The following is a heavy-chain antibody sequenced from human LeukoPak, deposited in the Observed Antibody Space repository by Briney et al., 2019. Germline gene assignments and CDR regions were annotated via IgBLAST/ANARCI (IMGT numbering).Heavy chain of an antibody. D-gene: IGHD3-10*01. V-gene: IGHV1-46*01. J-gene: IGHJ6*03. Sequence: ASVKVSCKASGYTFTTYAMNWVRQAPGQGLEWMGIINPSGGSTSYAQKFQGRVTMTRDMSTSTVYMELSSLRSEDTAVYYCARCGSGSYGQDYYYYMDVWGKGTTVTVSS. CDR2: INPSGGST. CDR3: ARCGSGSYGQDYYYYMDV. CDR1: GYTFTTYA.